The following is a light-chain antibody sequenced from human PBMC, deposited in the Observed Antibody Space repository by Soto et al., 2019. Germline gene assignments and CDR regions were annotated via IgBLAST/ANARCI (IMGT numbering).Light chain of an antibody. Sequence: EIVLTQSPGTLSLSPGERATLSCRASQSVSSNNLAWYQQRPGQAPRVVIYGASTRATGIPERLSGSGSGTDFTLTISRLEPDDGAVYYCQQYGRSPFTFGPGTKVYIK. CDR1: QSVSSNN. CDR2: GAS. V-gene: IGKV3-20*01. J-gene: IGKJ3*01. CDR3: QQYGRSPFT.